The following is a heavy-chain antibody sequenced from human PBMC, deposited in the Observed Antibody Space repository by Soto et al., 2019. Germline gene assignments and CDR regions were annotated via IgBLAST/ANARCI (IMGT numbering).Heavy chain of an antibody. V-gene: IGHV4-59*01. J-gene: IGHJ6*02. CDR2: IYYSGST. D-gene: IGHD3-3*01. CDR1: GGSISSYY. CDR3: ARSYYDFWSGYSYYYCMDV. Sequence: SETLSLTCTVSGGSISSYYWSWIRQPPGKGLEWIGYIYYSGSTNYNPSLKSRVTISVDTSKNQFSLKLSSVTAADTAVYYCARSYYDFWSGYSYYYCMDVWGQGTTVTVSS.